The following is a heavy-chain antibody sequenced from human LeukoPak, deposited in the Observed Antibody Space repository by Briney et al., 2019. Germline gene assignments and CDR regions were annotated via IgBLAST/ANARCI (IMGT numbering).Heavy chain of an antibody. V-gene: IGHV4-39*01. CDR1: GGSISSSSYY. D-gene: IGHD5-18*01. J-gene: IGHJ4*02. CDR3: ASQGGYSYGPYYFDY. CDR2: IYYSGST. Sequence: SETLSLTCTVSGGSISSSSYYWGWIRQPPGKGLEWIGSIYYSGSTYYNPSLKSRVTISVGTSKNQFSLKLSSVTAADTAVYYCASQGGYSYGPYYFDYWGQGTLVTVSS.